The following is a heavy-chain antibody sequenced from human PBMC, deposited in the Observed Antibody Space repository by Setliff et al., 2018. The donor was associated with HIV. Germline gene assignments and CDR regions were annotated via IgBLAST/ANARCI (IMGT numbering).Heavy chain of an antibody. CDR1: GGTFSSYA. CDR3: AREPAGSGSGSFGF. CDR2: IIPMYGVT. Sequence: SVKVSCKASGGTFSSYAISWVRQAPGQGLEWMGGIIPMYGVTNYAQKFQGRVTITTDESTSTAYMELSSLRSEDTAVYYCAREPAGSGSGSFGFWGQGTLVTVSS. V-gene: IGHV1-69*05. J-gene: IGHJ4*02. D-gene: IGHD3-10*01.